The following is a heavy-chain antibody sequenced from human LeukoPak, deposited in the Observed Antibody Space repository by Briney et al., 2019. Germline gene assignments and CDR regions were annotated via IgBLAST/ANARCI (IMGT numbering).Heavy chain of an antibody. Sequence: SETLSLTCTVSGGSIISSGFHWGWIRQTPGKGLEWIGSIHYSGNTYYNPSLKSRITISVDTSKNQFSLKLSSVTAADTAVYYCASRMVRGVGYWGQGTLVTVFS. J-gene: IGHJ4*02. D-gene: IGHD3-10*01. V-gene: IGHV4-39*07. CDR3: ASRMVRGVGY. CDR1: GGSIISSGFH. CDR2: IHYSGNT.